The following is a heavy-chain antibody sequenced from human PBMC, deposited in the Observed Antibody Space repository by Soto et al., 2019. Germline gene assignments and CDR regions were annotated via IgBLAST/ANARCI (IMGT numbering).Heavy chain of an antibody. J-gene: IGHJ4*02. CDR3: AKCERYYYGSGSQYYFEY. D-gene: IGHD3-10*01. CDR1: GFTFSSYG. Sequence: GGSLRLSCAASGFTFSSYGMHWVRQAPGKGLEWVAVISYDGSTKYYADSVKGRFTISRDNSKNTLYLQMNSLRAEDTAVYYCAKCERYYYGSGSQYYFEYWGQGTLVSVTS. CDR2: ISYDGSTK. V-gene: IGHV3-30*18.